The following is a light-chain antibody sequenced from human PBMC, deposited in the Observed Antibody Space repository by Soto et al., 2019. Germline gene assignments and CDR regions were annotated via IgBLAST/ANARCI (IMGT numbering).Light chain of an antibody. Sequence: QSVLTQPPSVSGAPGQRVTISCTGSSSNIGAGYDVHWYQQLPGTAPRLLIYGNNNRPSGVPDRFSGPKSGTSASLAIAGLQAEDEADYYCQSYDSSLSGSVFGGGTQLTVL. V-gene: IGLV1-40*01. CDR2: GNN. CDR1: SSNIGAGYD. J-gene: IGLJ7*01. CDR3: QSYDSSLSGSV.